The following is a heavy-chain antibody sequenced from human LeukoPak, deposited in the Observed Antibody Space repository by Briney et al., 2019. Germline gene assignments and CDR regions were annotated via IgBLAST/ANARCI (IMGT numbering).Heavy chain of an antibody. Sequence: PGRSLTLSCAASGFTFSSFGMHWVRQAPGKGLEWVAVISADGIDKYYADSVKGRFTISRDNSKNTLYLQMSSLRPEDTAVYYCAKDKGREGDYWGQGNLVTVSS. CDR3: AKDKGREGDY. V-gene: IGHV3-30*18. CDR2: ISADGIDK. CDR1: GFTFSSFG. J-gene: IGHJ4*02.